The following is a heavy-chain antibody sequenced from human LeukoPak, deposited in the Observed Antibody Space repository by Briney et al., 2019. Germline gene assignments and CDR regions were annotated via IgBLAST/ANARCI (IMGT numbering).Heavy chain of an antibody. CDR2: ISCSGGST. V-gene: IGHV3-23*01. CDR3: AKGRDYYGSGSYEFQH. J-gene: IGHJ1*01. CDR1: GLTFSSYA. D-gene: IGHD3-10*01. Sequence: PGGSLRLSCAASGLTFSSYAMSWVPQAPGKGLEWVSAISCSGGSTYDAASVKGRFTISRDNSKNTRYLQMNSLRAEDTAVYYCAKGRDYYGSGSYEFQHWGQGTLATVSS.